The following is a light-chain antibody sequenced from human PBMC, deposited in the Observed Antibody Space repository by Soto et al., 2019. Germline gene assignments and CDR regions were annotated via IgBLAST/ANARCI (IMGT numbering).Light chain of an antibody. CDR1: QNIRNY. J-gene: IGKJ3*01. CDR2: GAS. V-gene: IGKV1-39*01. CDR3: QKSYTAVFT. Sequence: DIQMTQSPSSLSASVGDRVTITCRASQNIRNYLNWYQQKPGKAPNLLIYGASSLQSGVPSRFSGSQSETDFTLTINNLQPEDFATYYCQKSYTAVFTFGPGTKVDI.